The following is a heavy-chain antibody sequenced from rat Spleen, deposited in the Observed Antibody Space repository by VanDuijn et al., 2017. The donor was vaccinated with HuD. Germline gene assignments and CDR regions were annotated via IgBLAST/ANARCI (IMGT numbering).Heavy chain of an antibody. J-gene: IGHJ2*01. CDR2: IQSGGST. CDR1: GFSLTSYH. Sequence: QVQLKESEPDLVQPSQTLSLTCTVSGFSLTSYHVHWVRQPPGKGLEWMGRIQSGGSTDYNSALKSRLSISRDTSKSQVFLKMNSRQPEDTAMYFCARHDGGFDYWGQGVMVTVSS. D-gene: IGHD1-11*01. CDR3: ARHDGGFDY. V-gene: IGHV2-27*01.